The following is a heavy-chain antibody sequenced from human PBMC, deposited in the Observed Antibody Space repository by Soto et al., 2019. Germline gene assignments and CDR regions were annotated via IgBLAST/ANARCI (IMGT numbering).Heavy chain of an antibody. CDR1: GGSISSGGYY. D-gene: IGHD1-26*01. Sequence: ASETLSLTCTVSGGSISSGGYYWSWIRQHPGKGLEWIGYIYYSGSTYYNPSLKGRVTISVDTSKNQFSLKLSSVTAADTAVYYCAGIYSGSPGGTLRYWGQGTLVTVSS. J-gene: IGHJ4*02. CDR3: AGIYSGSPGGTLRY. CDR2: IYYSGST. V-gene: IGHV4-31*03.